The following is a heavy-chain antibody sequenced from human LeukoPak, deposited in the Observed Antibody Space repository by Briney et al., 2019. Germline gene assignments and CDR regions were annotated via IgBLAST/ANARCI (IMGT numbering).Heavy chain of an antibody. Sequence: GGSLRLSCAASGFTFSSYAMHWVRQAPGKGLEWVALILYDGSNKYYADSVKGRFTISRDNSKNTLYMQMNSLRAEDTAVYYCARDFAAAGIFDYWGQGTLVTVSS. J-gene: IGHJ4*02. CDR1: GFTFSSYA. D-gene: IGHD6-13*01. CDR3: ARDFAAAGIFDY. V-gene: IGHV3-30*04. CDR2: ILYDGSNK.